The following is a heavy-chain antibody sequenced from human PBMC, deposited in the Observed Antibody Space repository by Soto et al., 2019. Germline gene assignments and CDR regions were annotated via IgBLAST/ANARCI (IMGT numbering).Heavy chain of an antibody. CDR3: AKDAVAGFDAFDI. J-gene: IGHJ3*02. V-gene: IGHV3-9*01. CDR2: ISWNSGSI. Sequence: DVQLVESGGGLVQPGRSLRLSCAASGFTFDDYAMHWVRQAPGKGLEWVSGISWNSGSIGYADSVKGRFTISRDNAKNSLYLQMNSLRAEDTALYYCAKDAVAGFDAFDIWGQGTMVTVSS. D-gene: IGHD6-19*01. CDR1: GFTFDDYA.